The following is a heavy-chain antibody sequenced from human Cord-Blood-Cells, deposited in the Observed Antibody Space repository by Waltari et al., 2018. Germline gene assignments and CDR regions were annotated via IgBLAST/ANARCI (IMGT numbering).Heavy chain of an antibody. J-gene: IGHJ4*02. CDR2: ISGSGGNT. CDR1: GFTFSSYA. D-gene: IGHD6-19*01. Sequence: EVQLLESGGGLVQPGGSLRLSCAASGFTFSSYAMSWVRQAPGKGLEWVSAISGSGGNTYYADSVKGRFTISRDNSKNTLYLQMNSLRAEDTAVYYCAKLESSGWFYFDYWGQGTLVTVSS. V-gene: IGHV3-23*01. CDR3: AKLESSGWFYFDY.